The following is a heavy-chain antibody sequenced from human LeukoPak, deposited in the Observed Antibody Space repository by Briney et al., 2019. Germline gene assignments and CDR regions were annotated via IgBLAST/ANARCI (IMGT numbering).Heavy chain of an antibody. CDR3: AKGRGWEASYYYYYMDV. CDR2: ISYDGRNE. D-gene: IGHD1-26*01. J-gene: IGHJ6*03. Sequence: GGSLRLSCAASGFSFSTYSMHWVRQPPGKGLEWVSVISYDGRNENYADSVKGRFTISRDNSKNTLYLQMNSLRAEDTAVYYCAKGRGWEASYYYYYMDVWGKGTTVTISS. CDR1: GFSFSTYS. V-gene: IGHV3-30*04.